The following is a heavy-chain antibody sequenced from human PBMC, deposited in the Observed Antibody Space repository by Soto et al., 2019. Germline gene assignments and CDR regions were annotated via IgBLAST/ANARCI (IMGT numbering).Heavy chain of an antibody. J-gene: IGHJ4*02. V-gene: IGHV4-4*02. Sequence: PSETLSLTCAVSGGSFTSNNWWTWVRQPPGQGLEWIGEIYRTGSTNYNPSLKSRVTISLDKSENQFSLKVTSLTAADTAVYYCASRDPGTSVDYWGQETLVTVS. D-gene: IGHD1-7*01. CDR2: IYRTGST. CDR1: GGSFTSNNW. CDR3: ASRDPGTSVDY.